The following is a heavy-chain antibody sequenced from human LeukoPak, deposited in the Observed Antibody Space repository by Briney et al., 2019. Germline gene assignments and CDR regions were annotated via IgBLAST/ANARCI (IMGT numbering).Heavy chain of an antibody. CDR1: GFTFSSYW. J-gene: IGHJ4*02. CDR3: ARATGSYYSLGY. V-gene: IGHV3-74*01. Sequence: GGSLRLSCAASGFTFSSYWMSWVRQAPGKGLVWVSRINSDGSSTSYADPVKGRFTVSRDNAKNTLYLQMNSLRAEDTAVYYCARATGSYYSLGYWGQGTLVTVSS. D-gene: IGHD1-26*01. CDR2: INSDGSST.